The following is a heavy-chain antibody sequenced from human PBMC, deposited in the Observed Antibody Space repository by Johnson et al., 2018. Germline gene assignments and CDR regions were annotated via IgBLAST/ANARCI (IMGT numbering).Heavy chain of an antibody. J-gene: IGHJ3*02. V-gene: IGHV3-30*18. CDR2: ISFDGNYK. CDR3: AKSRDQCLDAFDI. D-gene: IGHD6-19*01. CDR1: GFTFSTYG. Sequence: QVQLQESGGGVVQPGRSLRLSCAASGFTFSTYGMHWVRQAPGKGLAWVSVISFDGNYKYYADSVKGRFTVSRENSKSTLYLQMNSLKTEDTAVYFCAKSRDQCLDAFDIWGQGTMITVSS.